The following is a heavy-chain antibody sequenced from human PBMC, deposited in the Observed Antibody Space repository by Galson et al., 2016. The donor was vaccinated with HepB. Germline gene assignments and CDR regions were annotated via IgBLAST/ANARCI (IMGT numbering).Heavy chain of an antibody. CDR3: ARSGGWYAVTNWFDP. CDR1: GFSFTTYT. D-gene: IGHD6-19*01. Sequence: SLRLSCATSGFSFTTYTMNWVRQAPGKGLEWVSSISGDGSDRVYADSVKGRFTISRDNAKNSVYLQMSSLRVDDTAVYFCARSGGWYAVTNWFDPWGQGPLVTVSS. J-gene: IGHJ5*02. V-gene: IGHV3-21*01. CDR2: ISGDGSDR.